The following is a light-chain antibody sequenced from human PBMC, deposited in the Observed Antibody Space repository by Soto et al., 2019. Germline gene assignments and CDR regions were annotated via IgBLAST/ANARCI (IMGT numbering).Light chain of an antibody. CDR2: GAS. J-gene: IGKJ1*01. Sequence: EIVMTQSPATLSVSPGERATLSCRASQSVSSNLAWYQQKPGQAPRLLIYGASTRATGIPARFSGSGSGTEFTFTISSLQSEDFAVYYCHQYNNWPRTFGQGTKVEIK. V-gene: IGKV3-15*01. CDR1: QSVSSN. CDR3: HQYNNWPRT.